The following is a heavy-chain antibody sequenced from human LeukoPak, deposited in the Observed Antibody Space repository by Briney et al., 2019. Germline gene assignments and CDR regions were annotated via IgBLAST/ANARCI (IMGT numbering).Heavy chain of an antibody. J-gene: IGHJ4*02. D-gene: IGHD1-1*01. CDR2: ISSSSSYI. CDR3: ARLKGSELYFDY. CDR1: GFTFSSYS. Sequence: KPGGSLRLSCAASGFTFSSYSMNWVRQAPGKGLEWVSSISSSSSYIYYADSVKGRFTISRDNAKNSLCLQMNSLRAEDTAVYYCARLKGSELYFDYWGQGTLVTVSS. V-gene: IGHV3-21*01.